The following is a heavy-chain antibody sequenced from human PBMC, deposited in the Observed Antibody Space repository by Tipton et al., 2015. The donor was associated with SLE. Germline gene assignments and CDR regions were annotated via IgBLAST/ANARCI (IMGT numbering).Heavy chain of an antibody. D-gene: IGHD4-23*01. CDR2: IKHDGSDR. V-gene: IGHV3-7*01. CDR3: AREETDGGLDI. Sequence: SLRLSCAASGFSFSEYWMTWVRQAPGKGLEWVANIKHDGSDRNSADSVKGRITISRDNAKKSMDLQMSSLRVEDTAVYYCAREETDGGLDIWGQGTMVTVSS. CDR1: GFSFSEYW. J-gene: IGHJ3*02.